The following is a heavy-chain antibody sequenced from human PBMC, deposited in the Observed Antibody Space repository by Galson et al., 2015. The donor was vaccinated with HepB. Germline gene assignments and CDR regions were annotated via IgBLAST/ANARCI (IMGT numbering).Heavy chain of an antibody. V-gene: IGHV3-23*01. J-gene: IGHJ6*02. CDR1: GFTFGSYD. CDR3: AKVRDYYYYGMDV. Sequence: SLRLSCAASGFTFGSYDMSWVRQAPGKGLEWVSTISSSGSSTYYADSVKGRFAISRDNSKGTLYLRVNSLRADDTAVYFCAKVRDYYYYGMDVWGQGTTVTVSS. CDR2: ISSSGSST.